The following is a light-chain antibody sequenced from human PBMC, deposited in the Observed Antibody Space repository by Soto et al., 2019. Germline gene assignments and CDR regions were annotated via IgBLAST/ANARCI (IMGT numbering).Light chain of an antibody. Sequence: QSALTQPASVSGSPGQSITISCTGTSSDVGGYNFVSWYQQHPDKAPKLIIFEVTNRPSGVSNRFSGSKSGNTASLTISGLQAEDEADYYCCSYTSTSPLEVFGTGTKLTVL. CDR1: SSDVGGYNF. J-gene: IGLJ1*01. CDR2: EVT. V-gene: IGLV2-14*01. CDR3: CSYTSTSPLEV.